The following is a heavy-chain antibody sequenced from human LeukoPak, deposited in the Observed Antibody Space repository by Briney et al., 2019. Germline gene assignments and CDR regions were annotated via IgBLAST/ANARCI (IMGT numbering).Heavy chain of an antibody. V-gene: IGHV4-59*12. CDR1: GGSISSYY. Sequence: PSETLSLTCTVSGGSISSYYWSWIRQPPGKGLEWIGYIYYSGSTKYNPSLKSRVTISVDTSKNQFPLKLSSVTAADTAVYYCARVGIGSPGGYSGYDWGRPPRGYYYYMDVWGKGTTVTVSS. D-gene: IGHD5-12*01. J-gene: IGHJ6*03. CDR3: ARVGIGSPGGYSGYDWGRPPRGYYYYMDV. CDR2: IYYSGST.